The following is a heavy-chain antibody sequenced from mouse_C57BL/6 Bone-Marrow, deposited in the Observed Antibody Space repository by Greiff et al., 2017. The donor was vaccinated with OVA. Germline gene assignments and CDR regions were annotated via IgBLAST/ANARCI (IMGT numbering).Heavy chain of an antibody. V-gene: IGHV5-12*01. CDR2: ISNGGGST. CDR3: ASHYDYGFAY. D-gene: IGHD2-4*01. J-gene: IGHJ3*01. Sequence: EVKLMESGGGLVQPGGSLKLSCAASGFTFSDYYMYWVRQTPEKRLEWVAYISNGGGSTYYPDTVKGRFTISRDNAKNTLYLQMSRLKSEDTAMYYCASHYDYGFAYWGQGTLVTVSA. CDR1: GFTFSDYY.